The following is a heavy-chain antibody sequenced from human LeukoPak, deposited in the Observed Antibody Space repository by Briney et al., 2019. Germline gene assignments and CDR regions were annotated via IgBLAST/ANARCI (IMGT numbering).Heavy chain of an antibody. D-gene: IGHD3-16*01. J-gene: IGHJ5*02. Sequence: GGSLRLSCAASGFTFSSYWMSWVRQAPGKGLEWVANIKQDGSEKYYVDSVKGRFTISRDNSKNTLYLEMNSLRAEDTAVYYCAKEGGFSTENWFDPWGQGTLVTVSS. CDR3: AKEGGFSTENWFDP. V-gene: IGHV3-7*03. CDR2: IKQDGSEK. CDR1: GFTFSSYW.